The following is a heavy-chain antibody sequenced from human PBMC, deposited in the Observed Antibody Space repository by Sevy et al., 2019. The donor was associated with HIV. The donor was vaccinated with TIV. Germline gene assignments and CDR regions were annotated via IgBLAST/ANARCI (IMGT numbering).Heavy chain of an antibody. Sequence: GGSLRLSCAASGFTFSSYSMNWVRQAPGKGLEWVSYISSSSSTIYYADSVKGRFTISRDNAKNSRYLQMNSLRDEDTAVYYCARGYCSGGSCYLDAFDIWGQGTMVTASS. J-gene: IGHJ3*02. CDR3: ARGYCSGGSCYLDAFDI. CDR1: GFTFSSYS. V-gene: IGHV3-48*02. D-gene: IGHD2-15*01. CDR2: ISSSSSTI.